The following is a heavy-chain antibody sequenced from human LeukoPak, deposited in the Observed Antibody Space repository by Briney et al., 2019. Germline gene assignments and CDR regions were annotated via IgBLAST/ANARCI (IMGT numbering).Heavy chain of an antibody. D-gene: IGHD5-18*01. CDR1: GFTFDDYA. V-gene: IGHV3-9*03. Sequence: PGGSLRLSCAASGFTFDDYAMHWVRQAPGKGLEWVSGISWNSGSIGYADSVKGRFTISRDNAKNSLYLQMNSLRAEDMALYYCAKDTGGYSYGPIDYWGQGTVVTVSS. J-gene: IGHJ4*02. CDR3: AKDTGGYSYGPIDY. CDR2: ISWNSGSI.